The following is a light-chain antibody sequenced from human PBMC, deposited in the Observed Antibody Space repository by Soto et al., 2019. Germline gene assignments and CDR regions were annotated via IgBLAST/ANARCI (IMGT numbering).Light chain of an antibody. V-gene: IGLV1-40*01. Sequence: QSVLTQPPLLSGAPGQNIIISCTGGGSNIGAGFDVHWYQQLPGTAPKLLIYGNTNRPSGVPDRFSGSKSGTSASLVITGLQAEDEADYYYQSYDTGLSGPVVFGGGTKLTVL. J-gene: IGLJ2*01. CDR3: QSYDTGLSGPVV. CDR1: GSNIGAGFD. CDR2: GNT.